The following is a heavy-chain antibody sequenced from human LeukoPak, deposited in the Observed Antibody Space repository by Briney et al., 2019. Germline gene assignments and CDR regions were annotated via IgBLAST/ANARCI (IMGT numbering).Heavy chain of an antibody. CDR2: ISGSGGST. D-gene: IGHD4-17*01. Sequence: GGSLRLSCAASGFTFSSYGMSWVRQAPGKGLEWVSAISGSGGSTYYADSVKGRFTISRDNSKNTLYLQMNSLRAEDTAVYYCAREVYGDYGRYYYYYMGVWGKGTTVTISS. CDR3: AREVYGDYGRYYYYYMGV. J-gene: IGHJ6*03. V-gene: IGHV3-23*01. CDR1: GFTFSSYG.